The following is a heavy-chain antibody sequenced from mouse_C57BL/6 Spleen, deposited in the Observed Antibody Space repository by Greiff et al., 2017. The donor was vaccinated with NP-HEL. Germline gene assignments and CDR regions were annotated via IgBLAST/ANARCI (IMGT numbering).Heavy chain of an antibody. Sequence: EVKLMESGPGLVKPSQSLSLTCSVTGYSITSGYYWNWIRQFPGNKLEWMGYISYDGSTNYNPSLKNRISITRDTSKNQCFLKLNSVTTEDTATYYCARGGFYGSSYDYFDYWGQGTTLTVSS. J-gene: IGHJ2*01. D-gene: IGHD1-1*01. CDR3: ARGGFYGSSYDYFDY. CDR2: ISYDGST. CDR1: GYSITSGYY. V-gene: IGHV3-6*01.